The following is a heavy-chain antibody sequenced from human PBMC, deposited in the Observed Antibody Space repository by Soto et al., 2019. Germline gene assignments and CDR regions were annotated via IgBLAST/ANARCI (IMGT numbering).Heavy chain of an antibody. Sequence: QVQLVESGGGVVQPGRSLRLSCAASGFTFSSYAMHWVRQAPGKGLEWVAVISYDGSNKYYADSVKGRFTISRDNSKNTLYLQMNSLRAEDTAVYYCARAPYYGDQYYFDYWGQGTLVTVSS. CDR1: GFTFSSYA. V-gene: IGHV3-30-3*01. J-gene: IGHJ4*02. CDR2: ISYDGSNK. CDR3: ARAPYYGDQYYFDY. D-gene: IGHD4-17*01.